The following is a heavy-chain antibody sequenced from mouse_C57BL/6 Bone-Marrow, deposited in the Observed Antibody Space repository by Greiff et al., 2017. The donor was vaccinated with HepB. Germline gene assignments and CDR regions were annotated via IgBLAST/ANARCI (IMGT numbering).Heavy chain of an antibody. D-gene: IGHD1-1*01. J-gene: IGHJ4*01. CDR1: GYAFSSSW. CDR3: APGSSLYAMDY. V-gene: IGHV1-82*01. CDR2: IYPGDGDT. Sequence: QVQLKESGPELVKPGASVKISCKASGYAFSSSWMNWVKQRPGKGLEWIGRIYPGDGDTNYNGKFKGKATLTADKSSSTAYMQLSSLTSEDSAVYFCAPGSSLYAMDYWGQGTSVTVSS.